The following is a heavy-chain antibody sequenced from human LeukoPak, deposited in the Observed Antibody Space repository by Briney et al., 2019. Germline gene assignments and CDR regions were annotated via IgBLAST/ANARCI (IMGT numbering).Heavy chain of an antibody. CDR2: SYDGSSE. CDR3: ARDRVLYFYYGMDV. D-gene: IGHD2-21*01. Sequence: SYDGSSENYADSVKGRFTISRDNSKNTLYLQMNSLRAEDTAVYYCARDRVLYFYYGMDVWGQGTTVTISS. V-gene: IGHV3-30-3*01. J-gene: IGHJ6*02.